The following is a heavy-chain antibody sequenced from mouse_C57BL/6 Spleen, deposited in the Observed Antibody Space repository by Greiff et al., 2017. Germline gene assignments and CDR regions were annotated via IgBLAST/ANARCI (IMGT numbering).Heavy chain of an antibody. CDR1: GYSITSGYY. V-gene: IGHV3-6*01. CDR2: ISYDGSN. Sequence: EVQLVESGPGLVKPSQSLSLTCSVTGYSITSGYYWNWIRQFPGNKLEWMGYISYDGSNNYNPSLKNRISITRDTSKNQFFLKLNSVTTEDTATYYCARGGLYYGSSYDYFDYWGQGTTLTVSS. J-gene: IGHJ2*01. D-gene: IGHD1-1*01. CDR3: ARGGLYYGSSYDYFDY.